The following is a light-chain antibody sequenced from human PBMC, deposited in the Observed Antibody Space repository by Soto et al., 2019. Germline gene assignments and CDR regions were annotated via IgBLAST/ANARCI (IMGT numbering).Light chain of an antibody. CDR2: DAS. J-gene: IGKJ4*01. CDR1: QSVSSF. CDR3: QHRSNWPLT. Sequence: EIVLTQSPATLSLSPGERATLSCRASQSVSSFLAWYQQRLGQAPRLLIYDASNRATGIPARFSGSGSGTDFTLTISSLEPEEFAVYYCQHRSNWPLTFGGGTKVEIK. V-gene: IGKV3-11*01.